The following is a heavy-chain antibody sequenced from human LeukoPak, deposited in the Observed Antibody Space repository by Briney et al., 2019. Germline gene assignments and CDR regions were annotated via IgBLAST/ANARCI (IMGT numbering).Heavy chain of an antibody. CDR2: IYYSGST. CDR1: GGSISSGGYY. Sequence: PSETLSLTCAVSGGSISSGGYYWSWIRQPPGKGLEWIGYIYYSGSTNYNPSLKSRVTISVDTSKNQFSLKLSSVTAADTAVYYCATMYYYDSSGYPRWAFDIWGQGTMVTVSS. CDR3: ATMYYYDSSGYPRWAFDI. J-gene: IGHJ3*02. V-gene: IGHV4-61*08. D-gene: IGHD3-22*01.